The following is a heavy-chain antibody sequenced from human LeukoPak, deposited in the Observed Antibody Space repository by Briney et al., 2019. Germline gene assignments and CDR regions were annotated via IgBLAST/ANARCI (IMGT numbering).Heavy chain of an antibody. J-gene: IGHJ4*02. CDR2: ISSSSSTI. D-gene: IGHD2-2*01. Sequence: GGSLRLSCAASGFTFSSYEMNWVRQAPGKGLEWVSYISSSSSTIYYADSVKGRFTISRDNAKNSLYLQMNSLRAEDTAVYYCARDLAVVPAAPEYFDYWGQGTLVTVSS. V-gene: IGHV3-48*01. CDR3: ARDLAVVPAAPEYFDY. CDR1: GFTFSSYE.